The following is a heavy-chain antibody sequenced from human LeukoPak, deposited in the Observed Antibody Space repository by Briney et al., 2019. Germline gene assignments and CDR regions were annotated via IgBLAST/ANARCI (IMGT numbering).Heavy chain of an antibody. CDR2: INHSGST. D-gene: IGHD3-10*01. J-gene: IGHJ4*02. CDR1: GGSFSGYY. V-gene: IGHV4-34*01. CDR3: ARSGSSVRTFDY. Sequence: SETLSLTCAVYGGSFSGYYWSWIRQPPGKGLEWIGEINHSGSTNYNPSLKSRVTISVDTSKNQLSLKLSSVTAADTAVYYCARSGSSVRTFDYWGQGTLVTVSS.